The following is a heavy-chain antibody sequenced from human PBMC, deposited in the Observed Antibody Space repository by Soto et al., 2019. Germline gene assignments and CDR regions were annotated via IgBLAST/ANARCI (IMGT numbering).Heavy chain of an antibody. V-gene: IGHV3-7*01. CDR1: GFTFTSSW. CDR3: AGIQNNCFDR. CDR2: IKQDGSEV. Sequence: EVQLVESGGGLVQPGGSLRLTCTTSGFTFTSSWMAWVRQAPGKGLEWVGNIKQDGSEVYYLDSVRGRFTISRDSAWKSLYLQVNSLRAEDTAVYYCAGIQNNCFDRWGQGTLVAVSS. J-gene: IGHJ5*02.